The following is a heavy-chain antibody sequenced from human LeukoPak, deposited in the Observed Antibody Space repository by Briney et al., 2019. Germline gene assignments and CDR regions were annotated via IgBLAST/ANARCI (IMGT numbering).Heavy chain of an antibody. CDR1: GSTFSSYA. J-gene: IGHJ4*02. CDR2: ISGSGGST. CDR3: AKDLGYCSSTSCYGNSFDY. V-gene: IGHV3-23*01. D-gene: IGHD2-2*01. Sequence: GGSLRLSCAASGSTFSSYAMSWVRQAPGKGLEWVSAISGSGGSTYYADSVKGRFTISRDNSKNTLYLQMNSLRAEDTAVYYCAKDLGYCSSTSCYGNSFDYWGQGTLVTVSS.